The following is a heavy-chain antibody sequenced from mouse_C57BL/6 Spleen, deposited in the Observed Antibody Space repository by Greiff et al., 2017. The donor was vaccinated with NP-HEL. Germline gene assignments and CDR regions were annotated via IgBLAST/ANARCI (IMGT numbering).Heavy chain of an antibody. D-gene: IGHD1-1*01. Sequence: QVQLQQSGAELMKPGASVKLSCKATGYTFTGYWIEWVKQRPGHGLEWIGEILPGSGSTNYNEKFKGKATFTADTSSNTAYMQLSSLTTEDSAIYYCARSGAYYYGSSSSYWYFDVWGTGTTVTVSS. V-gene: IGHV1-9*01. CDR1: GYTFTGYW. J-gene: IGHJ1*03. CDR3: ARSGAYYYGSSSSYWYFDV. CDR2: ILPGSGST.